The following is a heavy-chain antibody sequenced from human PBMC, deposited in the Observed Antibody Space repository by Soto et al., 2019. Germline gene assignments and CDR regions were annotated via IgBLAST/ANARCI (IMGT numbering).Heavy chain of an antibody. CDR1: VFTFSGSG. CDR3: TSMAGIDY. V-gene: IGHV3-73*01. D-gene: IGHD6-19*01. Sequence: RESLTPSCPASVFTFSGSGIHWGRQASGKGLEWVGRIRTKTNNYATAYAASVKGRFTISRDDSKNMAYLQMNSLKTEDTAVYYCTSMAGIDYWGQGTLVTVSS. J-gene: IGHJ4*02. CDR2: IRTKTNNYAT.